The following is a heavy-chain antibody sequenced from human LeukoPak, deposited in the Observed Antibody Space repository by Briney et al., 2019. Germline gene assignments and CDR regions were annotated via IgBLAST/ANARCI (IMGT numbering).Heavy chain of an antibody. D-gene: IGHD2-2*01. J-gene: IGHJ3*02. Sequence: TGGSLRLSCVASGFTFSTYSINWVRQAPGKGLEWVSSSSSSSSDIYYADSVKGRFTLSRDNAKNSLYLQMNSLRAADTAVYYCARVRIPVWYDAFDIWGQGTMVTVSS. CDR2: SSSSSSDI. CDR3: ARVRIPVWYDAFDI. V-gene: IGHV3-21*01. CDR1: GFTFSTYS.